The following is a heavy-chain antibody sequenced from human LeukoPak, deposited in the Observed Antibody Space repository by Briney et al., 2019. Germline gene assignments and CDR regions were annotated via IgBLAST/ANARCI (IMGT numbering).Heavy chain of an antibody. V-gene: IGHV3-7*01. CDR2: IKQDGSEK. J-gene: IGHJ4*02. CDR1: GFTFDDYG. D-gene: IGHD1-26*01. CDR3: ARDKIVGATSLDY. Sequence: GGSLRLSCAASGFTFDDYGMSWVRQAPGKGPEWVANIKQDGSEKYYVDSVKGRFTISRDNAKNSLYLHMDSLRAEDTAFYYCARDKIVGATSLDYWGQGTLVTVSS.